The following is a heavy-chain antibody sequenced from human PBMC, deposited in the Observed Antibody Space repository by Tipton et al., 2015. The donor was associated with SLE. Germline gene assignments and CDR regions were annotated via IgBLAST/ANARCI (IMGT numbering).Heavy chain of an antibody. Sequence: TLSLTCTVSGGSISDYFWSWIRQPPGKGLEWIGCISPSGITDYNPSLKSRVAMSADTSKNQFSLMLSSVTAADTAVYYCARSTYRGANYLDPWGQGTLVTVSS. CDR3: ARSTYRGANYLDP. CDR2: ISPSGIT. D-gene: IGHD4/OR15-4a*01. J-gene: IGHJ5*02. CDR1: GGSISDYF. V-gene: IGHV4-4*09.